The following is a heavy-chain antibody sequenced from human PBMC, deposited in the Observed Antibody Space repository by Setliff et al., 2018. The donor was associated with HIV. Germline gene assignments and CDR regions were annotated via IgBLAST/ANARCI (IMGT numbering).Heavy chain of an antibody. D-gene: IGHD5-12*01. J-gene: IGHJ4*02. CDR1: GGTFSSYA. V-gene: IGHV1-69*05. CDR3: ARDILPVEMATICDY. CDR2: IIPIFGTA. Sequence: SVKVSCKASGGTFSSYAISWVRQAPGQGLEWMGGIIPIFGTANYAQKFQGRVTITTDESTSTAYMELSSLRSEDTAVYYCARDILPVEMATICDYWGQGTLVTVSS.